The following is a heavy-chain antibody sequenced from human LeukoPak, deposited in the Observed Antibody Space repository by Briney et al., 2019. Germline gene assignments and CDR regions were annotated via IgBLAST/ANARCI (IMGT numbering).Heavy chain of an antibody. CDR1: GGSMSSSSYY. J-gene: IGHJ4*02. Sequence: SETLSLTCTVSGGSMSSSSYYWGGIRQPPGKGLEWIGSIYYSGSTYYNPSLKSRVTISVDTSKNQFSLKLSSVTAADTAVYYCARRSGGSGSYFRDYWGQGTLVTVSS. CDR3: ARRSGGSGSYFRDY. CDR2: IYYSGST. V-gene: IGHV4-39*01. D-gene: IGHD3-10*01.